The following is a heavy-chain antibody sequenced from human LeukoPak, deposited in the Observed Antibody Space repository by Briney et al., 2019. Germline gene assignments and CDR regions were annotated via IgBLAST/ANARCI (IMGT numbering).Heavy chain of an antibody. J-gene: IGHJ5*02. CDR2: IYYIGST. D-gene: IGHD1-1*01. V-gene: IGHV4-59*01. Sequence: SETLSLTCTVSGGSISSYYWSWIRLPPGKGLEWIGYIYYIGSTNYNPSLKSRVTISVDTSKNQFSLRLSSVTAADTAVYYCARDRTGNNWFDPWGQGTLVTVSS. CDR1: GGSISSYY. CDR3: ARDRTGNNWFDP.